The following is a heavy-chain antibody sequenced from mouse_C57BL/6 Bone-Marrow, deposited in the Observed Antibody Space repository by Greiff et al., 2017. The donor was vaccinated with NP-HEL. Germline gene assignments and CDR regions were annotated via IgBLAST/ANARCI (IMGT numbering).Heavy chain of an antibody. CDR3: ARYDRYWYFDV. CDR2: IDPSDSYT. V-gene: IGHV1-59*01. CDR1: GYTFTSYW. J-gene: IGHJ1*03. Sequence: QVQLQQPGAELVRPGPSVKLSCKASGYTFTSYWMHWVKQRPGQGLEWIGVIDPSDSYTNYNQKFKGKATLTVDTSSSTAYMQLSSLTSEDSAVYYCARYDRYWYFDVWGTGTTVTVSS. D-gene: IGHD2-12*01.